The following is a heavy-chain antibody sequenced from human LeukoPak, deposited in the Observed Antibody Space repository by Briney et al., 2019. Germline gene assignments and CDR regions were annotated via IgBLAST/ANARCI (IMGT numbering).Heavy chain of an antibody. D-gene: IGHD4-23*01. CDR3: ARDLDYYGGIAPLDY. CDR2: IYYSGST. J-gene: IGHJ4*02. Sequence: SETLSLTCTVSGGSISSSSYYWGWIRQPPGKGLEWIGSIYYSGSTYYNPSLKSRVTISVDTSKNQFSLKLSSVTAADTAVYYCARDLDYYGGIAPLDYWGQGTLVTVSS. V-gene: IGHV4-39*07. CDR1: GGSISSSSYY.